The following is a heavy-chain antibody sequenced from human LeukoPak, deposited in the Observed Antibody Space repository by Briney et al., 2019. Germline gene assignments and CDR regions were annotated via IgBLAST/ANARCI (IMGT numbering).Heavy chain of an antibody. V-gene: IGHV3-74*01. CDR2: IGSDGSST. D-gene: IGHD2-21*01. J-gene: IGHJ3*02. Sequence: PGGSLRLSCAASGFTFSSYWRHGVRQAPGKGRVWVSRIGSDGSSTIYADSVKGRFTISRDNAKNTLYLQMDSLRVEDTAAYYCSRGGVFHGFDIWGQGTTVTVSS. CDR3: SRGGVFHGFDI. CDR1: GFTFSSYW.